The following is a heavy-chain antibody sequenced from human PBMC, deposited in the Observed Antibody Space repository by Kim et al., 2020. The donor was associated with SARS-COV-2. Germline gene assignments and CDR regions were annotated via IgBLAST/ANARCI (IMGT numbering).Heavy chain of an antibody. CDR2: IYTSGST. CDR1: GGSISSGSYY. V-gene: IGHV4-61*02. J-gene: IGHJ5*02. CDR3: ARGLLLWFGEYDNWFDP. D-gene: IGHD3-10*01. Sequence: SETLSLTCTVSGGSISSGSYYWSWIRQPAGKGLEWIGRIYTSGSTNYNPSLKSRVTISVDTSKNQFSLKLSSVTAADTAVYYCARGLLLWFGEYDNWFDPWGQGTLVTVSS.